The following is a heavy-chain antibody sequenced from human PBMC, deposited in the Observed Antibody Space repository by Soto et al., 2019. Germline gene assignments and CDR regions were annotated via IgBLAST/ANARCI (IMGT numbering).Heavy chain of an antibody. CDR2: IYYSGST. D-gene: IGHD1-7*01. Sequence: PSETLSLTCTVSGGSISSSSYYWGWIRQPPGKGLEWIGSIYYSGSTYYNPSLKSRVTISVDTSKNQFSLKLSSVTAADTAVYYCARDLGLELLSRGFDPWGQGTLVTVSS. CDR1: GGSISSSSYY. V-gene: IGHV4-39*02. CDR3: ARDLGLELLSRGFDP. J-gene: IGHJ5*02.